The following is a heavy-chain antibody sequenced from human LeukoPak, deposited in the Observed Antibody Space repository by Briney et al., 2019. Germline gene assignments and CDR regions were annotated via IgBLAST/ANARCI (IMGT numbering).Heavy chain of an antibody. CDR1: GYTFTSYG. D-gene: IGHD2-15*01. J-gene: IGHJ4*02. V-gene: IGHV1-18*01. Sequence: EASVKVSCKASGYTFTSYGISWVRQAPGQGLEWMGWISAYNGNTNCAQKLQGRVTMTTDTSTSTAYMELRSLRSDDTAVYYCARGSPDIVVVVAAPWYFDYWGQGTLVTVSS. CDR3: ARGSPDIVVVVAAPWYFDY. CDR2: ISAYNGNT.